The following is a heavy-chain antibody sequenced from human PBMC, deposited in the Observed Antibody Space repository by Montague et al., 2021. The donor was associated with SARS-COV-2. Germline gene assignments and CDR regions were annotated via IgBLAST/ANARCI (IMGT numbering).Heavy chain of an antibody. V-gene: IGHV4-61*01. CDR2: MYYTGHT. CDR3: ARSRANVPSRPGFDY. J-gene: IGHJ4*02. D-gene: IGHD6-6*01. CDR1: GASVASGNFY. Sequence: SETLSLTCTVPGASVASGNFYWSWIRQPPGKGLVWIGYMYYTGHTNYNPSLESRVTMPVDPSKNQFSLTLTSVTAADTAVYYCARSRANVPSRPGFDYWGQGALVTVSS.